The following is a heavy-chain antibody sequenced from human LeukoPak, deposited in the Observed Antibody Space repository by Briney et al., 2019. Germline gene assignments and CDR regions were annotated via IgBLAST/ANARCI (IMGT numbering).Heavy chain of an antibody. CDR3: ARECKYYYDSSGYYYYFDY. V-gene: IGHV4-34*09. CDR2: INHSGST. Sequence: SETLSLTCAVYSGSFSDYYWSWIRQPPGKGLEWIGEINHSGSTNYNPSLKSRVTISVDTSKNQFSLKLSSVTAADTAVYYCARECKYYYDSSGYYYYFDYWGQGTLVTVSS. D-gene: IGHD3-22*01. CDR1: SGSFSDYY. J-gene: IGHJ4*02.